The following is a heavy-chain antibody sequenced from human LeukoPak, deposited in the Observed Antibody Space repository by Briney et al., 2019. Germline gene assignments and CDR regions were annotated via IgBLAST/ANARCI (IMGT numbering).Heavy chain of an antibody. CDR2: ISWNSGSI. V-gene: IGHV3-9*01. CDR1: GFTFDDYA. D-gene: IGHD3-10*01. J-gene: IGHJ4*02. Sequence: GRSLRLSCAASGFTFDDYAMHWVRQAPGKGLEWVSGISWNSGSIGYADSVKGRFTISRDKAKNSLYLQMNSLRAEDTALYYCAKAYYGSGSYYEGPTPFDYWGQGTLVTVSS. CDR3: AKAYYGSGSYYEGPTPFDY.